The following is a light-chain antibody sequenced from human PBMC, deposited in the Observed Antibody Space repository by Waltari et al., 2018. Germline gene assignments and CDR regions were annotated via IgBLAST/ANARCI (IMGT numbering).Light chain of an antibody. CDR2: EDN. V-gene: IGLV3-1*01. CDR3: QAWDTFIFV. Sequence: SYDLPQPPSVSVSPGQTATITCFGDKLGDNYTSWYQQKPVQSPVLVIYEDNKRPPGIPERFSGSNSGNTATLTISGTQSMDEADYYCQAWDTFIFVFGLGTKVTVL. CDR1: KLGDNY. J-gene: IGLJ1*01.